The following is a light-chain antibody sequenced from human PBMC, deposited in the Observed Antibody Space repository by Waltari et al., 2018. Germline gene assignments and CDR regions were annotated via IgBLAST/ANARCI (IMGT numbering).Light chain of an antibody. CDR1: QSVSSN. CDR2: GAS. V-gene: IGKV3-15*01. CDR3: QQYNNWPPWT. Sequence: EIVMTQSPATLSVSPGERATLSCRASQSVSSNLAWYQQKPGQAPRPLLYGASTRATGIPARFSCSGSGTEFTLTISSLQSEDFAVYYCQQYNNWPPWTFGQGTKVEIK. J-gene: IGKJ1*01.